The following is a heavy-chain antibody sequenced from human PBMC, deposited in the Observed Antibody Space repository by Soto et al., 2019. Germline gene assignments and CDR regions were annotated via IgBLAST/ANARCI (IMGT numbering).Heavy chain of an antibody. CDR2: IKQDGSEK. Sequence: EVQLVESGGGLVQPGGSLRLSCAASGFTFSKYWLTWVRQAPGKGLVWVANIKQDGSEKYYVDSVRGRFTISRDNAENSLYLQMNYLGAEDTAVYYGARGQDYDDRCGDYWGQGTLVTVSS. CDR3: ARGQDYDDRCGDY. V-gene: IGHV3-7*04. D-gene: IGHD3-16*01. CDR1: GFTFSKYW. J-gene: IGHJ4*02.